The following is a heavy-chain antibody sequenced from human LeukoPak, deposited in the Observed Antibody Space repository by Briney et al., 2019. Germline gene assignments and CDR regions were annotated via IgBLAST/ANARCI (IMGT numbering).Heavy chain of an antibody. CDR3: AKQRGSGSSYYFDY. CDR1: GFTFSSYG. Sequence: PGGSLRLSCAASGFTFSSYGMHWVRQAPGKGLEWVAVISYDGSNKYYADSVKGRFTISRDNSKNTLYLQMNSLRAEDTALYYCAKQRGSGSSYYFDYWGQGTLVTVSS. D-gene: IGHD1-26*01. J-gene: IGHJ4*02. V-gene: IGHV3-30*18. CDR2: ISYDGSNK.